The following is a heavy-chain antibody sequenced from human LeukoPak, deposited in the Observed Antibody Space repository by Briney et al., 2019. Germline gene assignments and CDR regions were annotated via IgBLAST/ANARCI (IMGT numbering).Heavy chain of an antibody. V-gene: IGHV3-11*01. D-gene: IGHD4-17*01. CDR3: AGEGYGDYDGDY. CDR2: ISNSGSTI. Sequence: GGSLRLSCAASGFTLSDYYMSWVRQARGKGLEWVSYISNSGSTIYYADSVKGRFTISRDNAKNSLYLQMNSLRAEDTAVYYCAGEGYGDYDGDYWGQGTLVTVSS. J-gene: IGHJ4*02. CDR1: GFTLSDYY.